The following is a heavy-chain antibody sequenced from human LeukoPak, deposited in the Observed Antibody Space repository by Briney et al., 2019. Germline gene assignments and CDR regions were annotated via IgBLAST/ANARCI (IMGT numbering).Heavy chain of an antibody. J-gene: IGHJ6*02. CDR2: ISSSSSYI. Sequence: GGSLRLSCAASGFTFSSYSMNWVRQAPGKGLEWVSSISSSSSYIYYADSVKGRFTISRDNAKNSLYLQMNSLRAEDTAVYYCARDGEGCLYAWFGELSCVYYYGMDVWGQGTTVTVSS. D-gene: IGHD3-10*01. CDR1: GFTFSSYS. V-gene: IGHV3-21*01. CDR3: ARDGEGCLYAWFGELSCVYYYGMDV.